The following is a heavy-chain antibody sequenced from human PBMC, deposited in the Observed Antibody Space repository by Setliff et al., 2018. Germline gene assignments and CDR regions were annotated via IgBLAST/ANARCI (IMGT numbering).Heavy chain of an antibody. V-gene: IGHV3-49*04. CDR2: IRNKAYGGTT. CDR1: GFSFSNYG. CDR3: TTRGDSSLGYCSGRSCYSGH. J-gene: IGHJ4*02. D-gene: IGHD2-15*01. Sequence: GGSLRLSCVVSGFSFSNYGMTWVRQAPGKGLEWVGFIRNKAYGGTTEYAASVKGRFTISRDESKSIAFLHMNDLKTEDTAVYFCTTRGDSSLGYCSGRSCYSGHWGQGTLVTVSS.